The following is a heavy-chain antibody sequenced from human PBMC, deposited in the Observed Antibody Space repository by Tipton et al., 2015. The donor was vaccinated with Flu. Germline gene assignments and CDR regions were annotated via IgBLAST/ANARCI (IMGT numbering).Heavy chain of an antibody. J-gene: IGHJ4*02. D-gene: IGHD3-9*01. CDR3: ARTIALNY. V-gene: IGHV3-7*01. Sequence: QLVQSGGGLVQPGGSLRLSCVTSGFTFRNYWMNWVRQAPGKGLEWVANIKPDGSEKHYVESVRGRFTISRDNGKNSLYLQMNSLRADDTAIYYCARTIALNYWGLGSLVTVSS. CDR2: IKPDGSEK. CDR1: GFTFRNYW.